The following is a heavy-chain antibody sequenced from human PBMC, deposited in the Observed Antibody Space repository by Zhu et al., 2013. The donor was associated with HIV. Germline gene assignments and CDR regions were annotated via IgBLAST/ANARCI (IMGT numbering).Heavy chain of an antibody. J-gene: IGHJ4*02. CDR2: ISHSGST. CDR1: GYSISSGYY. V-gene: IGHV4-38-2*02. D-gene: IGHD4-17*01. Sequence: QVQLQESGPGLVKPSETLSLTCNVSGYSISSGYYWGWMRQPPGKGLEWIGTISHSGSTYYNLSLTSRVTISVDTSKNRFSLRLTSVTAADTAVYYCTRDQSGEPSYWGQGTLVTVSS. CDR3: TRDQSGEPSY.